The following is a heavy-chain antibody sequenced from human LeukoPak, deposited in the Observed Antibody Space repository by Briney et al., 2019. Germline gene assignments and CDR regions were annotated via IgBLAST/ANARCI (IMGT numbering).Heavy chain of an antibody. CDR1: GGSISSSSYY. V-gene: IGHV4-39*01. D-gene: IGHD6-13*01. J-gene: IGHJ3*02. Sequence: SETLSLTCTVSGGSISSSSYYWGWIRHPPGKGLEWIGSISYSGSTYYNPSLKSRVTISVDTSKNQFSLKLSSVTAADTAVYYCARSYSSSWYHDAFDIWGQGTMVTVSS. CDR2: ISYSGST. CDR3: ARSYSSSWYHDAFDI.